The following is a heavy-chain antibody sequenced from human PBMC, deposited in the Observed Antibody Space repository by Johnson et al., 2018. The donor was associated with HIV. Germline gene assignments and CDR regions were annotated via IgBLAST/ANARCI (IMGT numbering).Heavy chain of an antibody. CDR2: ISYDGNIK. V-gene: IGHV3-30-3*01. CDR1: GFTFSSYA. J-gene: IGHJ3*02. Sequence: QVQLVESGGGVVQPGRSLRLFCVGSGFTFSSYAMHWVRQAPGKGLEWVAVISYDGNIKFYADYVKGRFSISRDNSKNTLFLDMNSLRAEDTAVYYCARAMYADDYGDYLFLAPRLDAFDIWGPGTIVTVSS. D-gene: IGHD4-17*01. CDR3: ARAMYADDYGDYLFLAPRLDAFDI.